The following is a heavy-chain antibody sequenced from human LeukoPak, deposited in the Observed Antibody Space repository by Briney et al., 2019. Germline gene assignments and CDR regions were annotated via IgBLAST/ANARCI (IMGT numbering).Heavy chain of an antibody. CDR2: IYSGGST. D-gene: IGHD3-3*01. J-gene: IGHJ4*02. CDR1: GFTVSSNY. V-gene: IGHV3-66*02. Sequence: PGRSLRLSCAASGFTVSSNYMSWVRQAPGKGLEWVSVIYSGGSTYYADSVKGRFTISRDNSKNTLYLQMNSLRAEDTAVYYCARDLAIFGVVINFDYWGQGTLVTVSS. CDR3: ARDLAIFGVVINFDY.